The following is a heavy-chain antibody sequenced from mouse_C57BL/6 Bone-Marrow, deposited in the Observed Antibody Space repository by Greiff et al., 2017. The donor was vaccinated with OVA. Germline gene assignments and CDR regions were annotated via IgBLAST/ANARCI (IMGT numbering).Heavy chain of an antibody. J-gene: IGHJ3*01. V-gene: IGHV3-6*01. CDR1: GYSITSGYY. D-gene: IGHD3-2*02. Sequence: ESGPGLVKPSQSLSLTCSVTGYSITSGYYWTWIRQFPGNKLEWMGYISYDGSNNYNPSLKNRISITRDTSKNQFFLKLNSVTTEDTATYYCARGRSQLRLTWFAYWGQGTLVTVSA. CDR3: ARGRSQLRLTWFAY. CDR2: ISYDGSN.